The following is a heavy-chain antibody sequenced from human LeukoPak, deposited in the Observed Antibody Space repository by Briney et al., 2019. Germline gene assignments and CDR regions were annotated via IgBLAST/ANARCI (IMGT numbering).Heavy chain of an antibody. D-gene: IGHD1-26*01. CDR3: ARDRGSYFHDAFDI. CDR1: GYTFTSYG. Sequence: ASVKVSCKASGYTFTSYGISWVRQAPGQGLEWMGWISSYNGNTNYAQKLQGRVTMTGDTSISTVYMELSRLTSDDAAIYYCARDRGSYFHDAFDIWGQGTMVTVSS. CDR2: ISSYNGNT. V-gene: IGHV1-18*01. J-gene: IGHJ3*02.